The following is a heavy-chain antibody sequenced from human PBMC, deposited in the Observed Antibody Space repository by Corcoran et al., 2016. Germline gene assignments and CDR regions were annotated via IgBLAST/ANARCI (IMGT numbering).Heavy chain of an antibody. CDR2: IDWDDDK. V-gene: IGHV2-70*04. Sequence: QVTLKESGPALVKPTQTLTLTCTFSGFSLTSSGVRVNWIRQPPGKAREWLARIDWDDDKFYSTSLKPRLTISKDTSKNQVVLTMPNMDPVDTATYYCARRSGYRYGMDAWGQGTTVTVSS. J-gene: IGHJ6*02. CDR1: GFSLTSSGVR. D-gene: IGHD5-18*01. CDR3: ARRSGYRYGMDA.